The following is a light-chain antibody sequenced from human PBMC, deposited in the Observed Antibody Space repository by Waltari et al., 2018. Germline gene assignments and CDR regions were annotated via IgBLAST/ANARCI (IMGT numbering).Light chain of an antibody. V-gene: IGKV3D-20*01. CDR3: QRFASSEFT. J-gene: IGKJ3*01. CDR1: QSVSDRH. Sequence: ENVLTQSPATLSLSPGERASLSCGASQSVSDRHLAWYQQKSGLAPRLLIYDASKRATGVPDRFSGSRSGTDFTLTISRLEPEDFAVYYCQRFASSEFTFGPGTKVDI. CDR2: DAS.